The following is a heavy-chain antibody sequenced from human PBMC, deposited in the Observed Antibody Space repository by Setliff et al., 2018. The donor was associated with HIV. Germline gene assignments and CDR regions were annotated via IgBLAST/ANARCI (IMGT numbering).Heavy chain of an antibody. V-gene: IGHV3-7*01. Sequence: GSLRLSCTASGFTFTSYWMIWVRQAPGKGLEWVANINQDGNEKNYVDSVKGRFTISRDNTKNSLYLQMDSLRAEDTTVYYCARLRINDFWGQGTPVTVSS. CDR3: ARLRINDF. J-gene: IGHJ4*02. CDR1: GFTFTSYW. CDR2: INQDGNEK.